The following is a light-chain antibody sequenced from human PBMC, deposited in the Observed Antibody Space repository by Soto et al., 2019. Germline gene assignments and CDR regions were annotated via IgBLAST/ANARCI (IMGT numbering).Light chain of an antibody. Sequence: EIVMTQSPDTLSVSPGERASLSCRASQSVKTKLAWYQKKPGQPPRLLIYGASISATGITARFRGSGSGTEFTHTISSLHSEVFAVYYCQQYSDWPPWPFGQGTKVEIK. CDR2: GAS. J-gene: IGKJ1*01. CDR3: QQYSDWPPWP. CDR1: QSVKTK. V-gene: IGKV3D-15*01.